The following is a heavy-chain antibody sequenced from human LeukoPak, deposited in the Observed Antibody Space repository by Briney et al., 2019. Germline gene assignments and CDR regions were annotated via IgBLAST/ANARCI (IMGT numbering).Heavy chain of an antibody. Sequence: SQTLSLTCAISGDSVSSNSAAWNWIRQSPSRGLEWLGRTYYRSKWYNDYAVSVKSRITINPDTSKNQFSLQLNSVTPEDTAVYYCAKEKLGYCSSTSCRGQLYYFDYWGQGTLVTVSS. D-gene: IGHD2-2*01. CDR2: TYYRSKWYN. V-gene: IGHV6-1*01. CDR3: AKEKLGYCSSTSCRGQLYYFDY. CDR1: GDSVSSNSAA. J-gene: IGHJ4*02.